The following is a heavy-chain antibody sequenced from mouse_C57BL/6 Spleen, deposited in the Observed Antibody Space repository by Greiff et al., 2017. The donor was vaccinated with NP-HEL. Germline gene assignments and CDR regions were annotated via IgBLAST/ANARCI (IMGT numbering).Heavy chain of an antibody. CDR2: ISSGGSYT. CDR1: GFTFSSYG. CDR3: ARLDGSSSDY. D-gene: IGHD1-1*01. V-gene: IGHV5-6*01. J-gene: IGHJ2*01. Sequence: EVKLVESGGDLVKPGGSLKLSCAASGFTFSSYGMSWVRQTPDKRLEWVATISSGGSYTYYPDSVKGRFTISRDNAKNTLYLQMSSLKSEDTAMYYCARLDGSSSDYWGQGTTLTVSS.